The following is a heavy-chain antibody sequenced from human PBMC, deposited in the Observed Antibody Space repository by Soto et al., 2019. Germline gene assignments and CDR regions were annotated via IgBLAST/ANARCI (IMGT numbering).Heavy chain of an antibody. Sequence: EVQLVESGGGLVQPGVSLTLSCAASGFTFSDHYMDWVRLAPGKGLEWVARTRNRANSHTTEYAASVKGRFTISRDDSKNSLYLQMNSLKTEDSALYYCAGSSPSADFRAFHTWGQGTWVTVSS. J-gene: IGHJ3*02. CDR1: GFTFSDHY. CDR3: AGSSPSADFRAFHT. V-gene: IGHV3-72*01. D-gene: IGHD3-3*01. CDR2: TRNRANSHTT.